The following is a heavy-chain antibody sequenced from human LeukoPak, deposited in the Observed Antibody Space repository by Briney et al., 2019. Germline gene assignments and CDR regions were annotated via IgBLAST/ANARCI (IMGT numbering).Heavy chain of an antibody. CDR3: AKGGRYFDWLYYFDY. V-gene: IGHV3-30*18. Sequence: GGSLRLSCAASGFTFSSYGMHWVRQAPGKGLEWVAVISYDGSNKYYADSVKGRFTISRDNSKNTPYLQMNSLRAEDTAVYYCAKGGRYFDWLYYFDYWGQGTLVTVSS. J-gene: IGHJ4*02. D-gene: IGHD3-9*01. CDR2: ISYDGSNK. CDR1: GFTFSSYG.